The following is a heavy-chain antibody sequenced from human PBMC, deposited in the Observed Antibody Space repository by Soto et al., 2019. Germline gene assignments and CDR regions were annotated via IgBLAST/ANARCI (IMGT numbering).Heavy chain of an antibody. J-gene: IGHJ6*02. CDR1: GYTFTSYD. CDR2: MNPNSGNT. D-gene: IGHD3-3*01. V-gene: IGHV1-8*01. CDR3: ARGALPYGVTIFGVVRNYYGMDV. Sequence: ASVKVSCKASGYTFTSYDINWVRQATGQGLEWMGWMNPNSGNTGCAQKFQGRVTMTRNTSISTAYMELSSLRSEDTAVYYCARGALPYGVTIFGVVRNYYGMDVWGQGTTVTVSS.